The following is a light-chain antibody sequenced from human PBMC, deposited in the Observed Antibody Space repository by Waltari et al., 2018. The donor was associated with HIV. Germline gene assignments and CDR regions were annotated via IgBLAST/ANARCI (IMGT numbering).Light chain of an antibody. CDR2: KGS. CDR3: QAADSSDTYSWV. Sequence: SYELTQPPPVSVSPGQTARITCSGDALPMQYAYWYQHKQGQAPVLVIYKGSERPSGVPSRFSGSSSGTTVTLTISGVRAEDEADYYCQAADSSDTYSWVFGGGTKLTVL. J-gene: IGLJ3*02. V-gene: IGLV3-25*03. CDR1: ALPMQY.